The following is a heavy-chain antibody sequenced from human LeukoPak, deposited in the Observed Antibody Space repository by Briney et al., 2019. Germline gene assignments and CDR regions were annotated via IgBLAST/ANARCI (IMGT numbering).Heavy chain of an antibody. Sequence: ASVKVSCKASGYTFINYGISWVRQAPGQGLEWMGWISGYNGNTKYAQKLQGRVTMTTDTSTSTAYMELTSLRSDDTAVYYCARVGPHRKMATTRYHFDYWGQGTLVTVSS. V-gene: IGHV1-18*01. CDR1: GYTFINYG. D-gene: IGHD5-24*01. CDR2: ISGYNGNT. J-gene: IGHJ4*02. CDR3: ARVGPHRKMATTRYHFDY.